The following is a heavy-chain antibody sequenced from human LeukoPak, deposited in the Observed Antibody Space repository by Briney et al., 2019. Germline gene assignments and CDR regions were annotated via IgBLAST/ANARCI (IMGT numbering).Heavy chain of an antibody. CDR2: IYTGGTT. CDR3: ARDKLGSGYSSDFDY. D-gene: IGHD6-19*01. J-gene: IGHJ4*02. V-gene: IGHV3-66*02. CDR1: GFSVSSNY. Sequence: PGGSLRLSCAASGFSVSSNYMNWVRQAPGKGLEWVSAIYTGGTTYYADSVKGRFTISRDNSKNALYLQMNSPRAEDTAVYYCARDKLGSGYSSDFDYWGQGTPVTVSS.